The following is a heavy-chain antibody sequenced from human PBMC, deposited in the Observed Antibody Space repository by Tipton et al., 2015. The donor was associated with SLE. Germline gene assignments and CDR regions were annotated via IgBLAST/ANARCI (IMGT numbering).Heavy chain of an antibody. V-gene: IGHV4-61*09. CDR2: IDTRGFT. D-gene: IGHD1-26*01. J-gene: IGHJ3*01. CDR3: AREKWDITPGTFDF. Sequence: TLSLTCTVSGFPISRYSYFWSWIGQPVGKGRDWIGHIDTRGFTNYSPSLKSRVTISSDTSKNQFSLKVTSVTAADTAVYFCAREKWDITPGTFDFWGQGATVIVSS. CDR1: GFPISRYSYF.